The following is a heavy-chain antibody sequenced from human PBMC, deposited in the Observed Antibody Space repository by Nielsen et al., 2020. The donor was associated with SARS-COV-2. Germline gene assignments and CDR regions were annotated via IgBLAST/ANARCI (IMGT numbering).Heavy chain of an antibody. CDR2: INSDGSSI. V-gene: IGHV3-74*01. CDR1: GFTFSSDW. J-gene: IGHJ5*02. Sequence: GGSLRLSCAASGFTFSSDWMHWVRQVPGKGLVWVSRINSDGSSISYADSVTGRFTISRDNAKNTLFLQMNSLRAEDTAVYYCVRDEGGYSYGSGSSWGQGTLVTVSS. CDR3: VRDEGGYSYGSGSS. D-gene: IGHD3-10*01.